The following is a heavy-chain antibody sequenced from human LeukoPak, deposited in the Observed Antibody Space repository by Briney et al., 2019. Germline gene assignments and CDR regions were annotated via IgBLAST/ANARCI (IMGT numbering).Heavy chain of an antibody. CDR1: GGWGGDYY. CDR3: ATRGDYDLDY. D-gene: IGHD3-22*01. J-gene: IGHJ4*02. V-gene: IGHV4-34*01. CDR2: INHSGST. Sequence: SETLSLTCTVSGGWGGDYYWSWIRQPPGKGLEWIGEINHSGSTNYNPSLKSRVTISVDTSKNQFSLKLTSVTAADTAVYYCATRGDYDLDYWGQGTLVTVSS.